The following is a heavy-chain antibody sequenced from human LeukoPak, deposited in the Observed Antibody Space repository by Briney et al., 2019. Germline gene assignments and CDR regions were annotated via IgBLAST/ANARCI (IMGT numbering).Heavy chain of an antibody. CDR3: AKIRNNWNYAGAFDI. D-gene: IGHD1-7*01. V-gene: IGHV3-48*01. Sequence: GGSLRLSCAASGFTFSSYSMNWVRQAPGKGLEWVSYISSSSSTTYYADSVKGRFTISRDNSKNTLYLQMNSLRAEDTAVYYCAKIRNNWNYAGAFDIWAKGQWSPSLQ. CDR2: ISSSSSTT. J-gene: IGHJ3*02. CDR1: GFTFSSYS.